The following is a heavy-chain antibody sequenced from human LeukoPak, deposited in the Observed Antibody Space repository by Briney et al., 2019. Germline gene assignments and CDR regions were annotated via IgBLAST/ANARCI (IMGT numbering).Heavy chain of an antibody. CDR1: GFSFSRYN. CDR3: ARDLPYLYGSGRPTPGSFDV. J-gene: IGHJ3*01. CDR2: ISNDGSKK. V-gene: IGHV3-30*03. Sequence: PGGSLRLSCAASGFSFSRYNIYWVRQTPAKGLEWVAVISNDGSKKYYVDSVKGRFTISRDNSKNMLYLQMDSLRAEDTAVYYCARDLPYLYGSGRPTPGSFDVWGQGTLVTVSS. D-gene: IGHD3-10*01.